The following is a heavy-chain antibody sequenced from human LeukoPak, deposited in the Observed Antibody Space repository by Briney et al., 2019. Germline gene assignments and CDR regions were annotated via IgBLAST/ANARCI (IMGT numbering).Heavy chain of an antibody. Sequence: GGSLRLSCAASGFIFSDHYMEWVRQAPGKGLEWVGRTRNKPESYTTEYAASVKGRFIISRDDSKNSLYLQMNSLKTEDTAVCYWARGGGRWGGAFDIWGQGTMVTVSS. J-gene: IGHJ3*02. CDR2: TRNKPESYTT. V-gene: IGHV3-72*01. D-gene: IGHD3-16*01. CDR1: GFIFSDHY. CDR3: ARGGGRWGGAFDI.